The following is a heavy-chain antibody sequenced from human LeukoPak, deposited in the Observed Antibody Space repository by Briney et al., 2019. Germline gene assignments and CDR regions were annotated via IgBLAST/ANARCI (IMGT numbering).Heavy chain of an antibody. J-gene: IGHJ5*02. CDR3: ARVSTSYYGSGSLNWFDP. V-gene: IGHV4-39*07. D-gene: IGHD3-10*01. Sequence: NPSETLSLTCTVSGGSISSSSYYWGWIRQPPGKGLEWIGSIYYSGSTYYNPSLKSRVTISVDTPKNQFSLKLSSVTAADPAVYYRARVSTSYYGSGSLNWFDPWGQGTLVTVSS. CDR1: GGSISSSSYY. CDR2: IYYSGST.